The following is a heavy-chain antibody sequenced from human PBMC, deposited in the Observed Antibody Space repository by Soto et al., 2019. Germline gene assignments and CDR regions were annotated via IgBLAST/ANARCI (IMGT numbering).Heavy chain of an antibody. Sequence: ASVKVSCKPFGYTFTAYYIHLVRQAPGQGLECMGWVDPRSGATNYAQRFQGRVVMTRDTSVHTVYMGLSGLTSDDTAIYYCATDVYGDYALWGQGALVTVSS. V-gene: IGHV1-2*02. CDR3: ATDVYGDYAL. CDR2: VDPRSGAT. CDR1: GYTFTAYY. D-gene: IGHD4-17*01. J-gene: IGHJ4*01.